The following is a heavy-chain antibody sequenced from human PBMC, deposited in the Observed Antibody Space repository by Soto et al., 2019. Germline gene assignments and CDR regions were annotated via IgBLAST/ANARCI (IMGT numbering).Heavy chain of an antibody. Sequence: SVKVSCKASGGTFSSYAISWVRQAPGQGLEWMGGIIPIFGTANYAQKFQGRVTITADKSTSTAYMELSSLRSEDTAVYYCAREASPSYYFDYWGQGTLVTVSS. CDR2: IIPIFGTA. CDR1: GGTFSSYA. V-gene: IGHV1-69*06. D-gene: IGHD3-16*02. CDR3: AREASPSYYFDY. J-gene: IGHJ4*02.